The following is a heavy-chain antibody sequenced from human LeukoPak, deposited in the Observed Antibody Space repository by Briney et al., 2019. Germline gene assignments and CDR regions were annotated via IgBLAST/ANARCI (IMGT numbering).Heavy chain of an antibody. V-gene: IGHV3-7*01. Sequence: GGSLRLSCAASGFSFSRHWMSWARQAPGEGLEWVANIKQDGSEKYYVDSVKGRFTISRDNAQNSLHLQMNSLRAEDTAVYYCARAPRRGVMDVWGKGTTVSVSS. CDR1: GFSFSRHW. CDR2: IKQDGSEK. J-gene: IGHJ6*03. D-gene: IGHD3-10*01. CDR3: ARAPRRGVMDV.